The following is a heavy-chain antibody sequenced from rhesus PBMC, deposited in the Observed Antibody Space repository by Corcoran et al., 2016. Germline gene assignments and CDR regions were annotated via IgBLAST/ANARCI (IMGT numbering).Heavy chain of an antibody. CDR3: ARVGYYNFWSGYFKNNSLDV. CDR1: GGSISSNY. J-gene: IGHJ5-2*02. D-gene: IGHD3-3*01. CDR2: ISGSGGST. Sequence: QLQLQESGPGLVKPSETLSLTCAVSGGSISSNYWRWIRQPPGKGLEWIGRISGSGGSTDYNPSLKSRVTISTDTSKKQVSLKLSSVNAADTAVYYGARVGYYNFWSGYFKNNSLDVWGRGVLVTVSS. V-gene: IGHV4-173*01.